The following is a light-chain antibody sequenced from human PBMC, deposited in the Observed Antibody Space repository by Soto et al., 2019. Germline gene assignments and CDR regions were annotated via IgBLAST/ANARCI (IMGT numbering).Light chain of an antibody. CDR3: QHYNNWPPWT. Sequence: EIVMTQSPVTLSVSPGERATLSCRASQSVSNNLAWYQQKPGQAPRLLIDGASTRATGVPARFSGSGSGTEFTLTIISLQSEDFAVYYCQHYNNWPPWTFGQGTKVEIK. CDR1: QSVSNN. J-gene: IGKJ1*01. V-gene: IGKV3-15*01. CDR2: GAS.